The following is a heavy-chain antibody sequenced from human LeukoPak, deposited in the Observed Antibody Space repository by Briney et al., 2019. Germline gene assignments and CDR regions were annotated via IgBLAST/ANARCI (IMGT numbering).Heavy chain of an antibody. D-gene: IGHD6-19*01. CDR1: GGSVNSGSYY. V-gene: IGHV4-61*01. J-gene: IGHJ4*02. CDR2: IYYSGST. CDR3: ARAGSSGWYLPLPDY. Sequence: SEILSLTCTVSGGSVNSGSYYWSWIRQPPGKGLEWIGYIYYSGSTKYNPSLKSRVTILVDTSKNQFSLKLSSVTAADTAVYYCARAGSSGWYLPLPDYWGQGTLVTVSS.